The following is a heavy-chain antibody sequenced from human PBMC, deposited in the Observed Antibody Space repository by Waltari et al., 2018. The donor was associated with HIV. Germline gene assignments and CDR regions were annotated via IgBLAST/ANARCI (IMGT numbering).Heavy chain of an antibody. J-gene: IGHJ6*02. CDR1: GFSLSTSGVG. Sequence: QISLKESGPALVNPTQTLTLTCTFSGFSLSTSGVGVGWIRQPPGKALEWLGVVFWDDDKRYSPSLTSRLSITKDTSRNQVVLRMTSMDPVDTGTYFCAYSPFCSSSRRSYYYCYGLDVWGPGTTVTVAS. V-gene: IGHV2-5*02. D-gene: IGHD2-2*01. CDR2: VFWDDDK. CDR3: AYSPFCSSSRRSYYYCYGLDV.